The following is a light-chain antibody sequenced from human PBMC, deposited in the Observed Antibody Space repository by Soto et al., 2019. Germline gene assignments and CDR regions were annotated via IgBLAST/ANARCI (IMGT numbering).Light chain of an antibody. CDR1: QSISSW. CDR2: DAS. J-gene: IGKJ1*01. V-gene: IGKV1-5*01. Sequence: DIQLTQSPSTLSASVGDRVTITCRASQSISSWLAWYQQKPGQAPRLLIYDASSMASGVPSRFSGSGSGTEFTLTISSLQPEDFAAYYCQQYNSWPLTCGQGTKVDI. CDR3: QQYNSWPLT.